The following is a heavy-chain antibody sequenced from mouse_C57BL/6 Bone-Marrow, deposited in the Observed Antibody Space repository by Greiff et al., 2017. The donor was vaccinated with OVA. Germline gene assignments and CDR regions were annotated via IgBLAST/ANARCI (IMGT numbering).Heavy chain of an antibody. D-gene: IGHD1-1*01. V-gene: IGHV5-6*01. Sequence: EVKLQESGGDLVKPGGSLKLSCAASGFTFSSYGMSWVRQTPDKRLEWVATISSGGSYTYYPDSVKGRFTISRDNAKNTLYLQMSSLKSEDTAMYYCARPSTVVVGFAYWGQGTLVTVSA. CDR2: ISSGGSYT. J-gene: IGHJ3*01. CDR1: GFTFSSYG. CDR3: ARPSTVVVGFAY.